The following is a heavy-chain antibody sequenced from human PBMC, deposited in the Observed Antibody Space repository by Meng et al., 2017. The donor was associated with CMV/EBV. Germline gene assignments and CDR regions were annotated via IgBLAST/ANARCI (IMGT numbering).Heavy chain of an antibody. Sequence: QVQLQESGPGLVKPSQTLSLTCSVPGGSISNGNYFWSWVRQHPGKGLEWIGYIHYNGRANYNPSLKSRVTISVDTSKNQFFLNLNSVTAADTAVYYCAREVNVPVTSDGFDIWGQGTMVTVSS. CDR2: IHYNGRA. CDR1: GGSISNGNYF. D-gene: IGHD3-10*02. CDR3: AREVNVPVTSDGFDI. J-gene: IGHJ3*02. V-gene: IGHV4-31*03.